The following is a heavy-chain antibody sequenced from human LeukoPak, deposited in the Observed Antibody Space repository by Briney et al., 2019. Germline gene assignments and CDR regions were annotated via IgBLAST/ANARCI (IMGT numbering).Heavy chain of an antibody. V-gene: IGHV3-23*01. J-gene: IGHJ3*02. CDR1: GFPFSDFS. D-gene: IGHD3-22*01. CDR3: ARDQSPLPYYYDSSGYYGTLGDAFDI. CDR2: TNSGGSSS. Sequence: GGSLRLSCATSGFPFSDFSMSWVRQAPGKGLEWISTTNSGGSSSDYAESVKGRFTISRDNSKNTLYLQMNSLRAEDRAVYYCARDQSPLPYYYDSSGYYGTLGDAFDIWGQGTMVTVSS.